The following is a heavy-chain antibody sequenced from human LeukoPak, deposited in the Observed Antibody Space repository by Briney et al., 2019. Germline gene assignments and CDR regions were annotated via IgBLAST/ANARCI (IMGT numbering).Heavy chain of an antibody. CDR1: GLTFSNVW. V-gene: IGHV3-15*01. Sequence: GSLRLSCVVSGLTFSNVWMSWVRQAPGKGLERVCRIKSKAHGGTTDYAAPVYGRFTVSRDDSENTLYLQMNSLQTEDTAVYYCTTFSDCTSSICYTNYWGQGTLVTVSS. J-gene: IGHJ4*02. CDR2: IKSKAHGGTT. D-gene: IGHD2-2*02. CDR3: TTFSDCTSSICYTNY.